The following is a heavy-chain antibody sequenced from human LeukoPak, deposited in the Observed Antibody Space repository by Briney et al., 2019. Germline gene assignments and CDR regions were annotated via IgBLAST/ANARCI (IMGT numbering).Heavy chain of an antibody. CDR2: THSADNT. CDR3: ARGGTYYDY. Sequence: GGSLRLSCADSGFTVSSYYMSWVRQAPGKGLEWVSVTHSADNTYYADSVKGRFTISRDNSKNTLFLQMNSLRVEDTAVYYCARGGTYYDYWGQGTLVTVSS. V-gene: IGHV3-53*01. D-gene: IGHD3-16*01. J-gene: IGHJ4*02. CDR1: GFTVSSYY.